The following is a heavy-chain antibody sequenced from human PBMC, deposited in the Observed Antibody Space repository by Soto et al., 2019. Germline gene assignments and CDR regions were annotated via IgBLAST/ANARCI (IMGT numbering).Heavy chain of an antibody. CDR3: ALIVGGAQRLSISQFDY. V-gene: IGHV1-69*01. D-gene: IGHD6-25*01. Sequence: QVQLVQSGAEVKKPGSSVKVSCKASGGTFSSYAISWVRQAPGQGLEWMGGIIPIFGTANYAQKFQGRVTITADESTSTAYMELSSLRSEDTAVYYCALIVGGAQRLSISQFDYWGQGTLVTVSS. CDR1: GGTFSSYA. CDR2: IIPIFGTA. J-gene: IGHJ4*02.